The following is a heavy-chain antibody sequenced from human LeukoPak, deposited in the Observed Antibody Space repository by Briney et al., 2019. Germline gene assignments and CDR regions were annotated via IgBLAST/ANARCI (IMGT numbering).Heavy chain of an antibody. J-gene: IGHJ4*02. V-gene: IGHV1-2*02. CDR2: INPNSGGT. D-gene: IGHD2-2*01. CDR3: ARGSRLHYDIVVVPAAPDLDY. Sequence: GASVKVSCKASGYTFTGYYMHWVRQAPAQGLEWMGWINPNSGGTNYAQKFQGRVTMTRDTSISTAYMELSRLRSDDTAVYYCARGSRLHYDIVVVPAAPDLDYWGQGTLVTVSS. CDR1: GYTFTGYY.